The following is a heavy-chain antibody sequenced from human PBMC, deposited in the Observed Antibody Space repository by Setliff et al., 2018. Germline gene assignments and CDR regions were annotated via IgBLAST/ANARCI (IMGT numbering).Heavy chain of an antibody. V-gene: IGHV1-69*06. Sequence: SVKVSCKASGYTFSNYGITWVRQAPGQGLEWMGGIIPLLETVKYAQKFQGRVTITADKSTSTGYMELSSLRSEDTAMYYCRLWFGELLRDYWGQGTLVTVSS. CDR2: IIPLLETV. J-gene: IGHJ4*02. CDR1: GYTFSNYG. CDR3: RLWFGELLRDY. D-gene: IGHD3-10*01.